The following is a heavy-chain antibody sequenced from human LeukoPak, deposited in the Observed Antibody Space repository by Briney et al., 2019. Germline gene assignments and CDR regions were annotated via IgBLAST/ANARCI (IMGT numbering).Heavy chain of an antibody. CDR3: ARDHNSENWGSLGK. CDR2: ISPYTGGT. Sequence: ASVQVSCKASGYTFTAYYIHWVRQAPGQGLEWMGWISPYTGGTNYAQKFQGRVTITRDTSSNTVYMDLNRLTSDDTALYYCARDHNSENWGSLGKWGQGTPVTVSS. J-gene: IGHJ4*02. V-gene: IGHV1-2*02. D-gene: IGHD7-27*01. CDR1: GYTFTAYY.